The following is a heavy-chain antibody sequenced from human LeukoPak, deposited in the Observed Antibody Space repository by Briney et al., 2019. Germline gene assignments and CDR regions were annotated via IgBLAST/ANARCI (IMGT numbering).Heavy chain of an antibody. Sequence: GASVKVSCKASGGTFSSYAISWVRQGPGQGLEWMGGIIPIFVTANYAQKIQSRVTISADESTSTAYMELSSMRSEDTAVYYCAGYPYDYGDSYWYFDLWGRGTLVTVSS. D-gene: IGHD4-17*01. CDR1: GGTFSSYA. CDR2: IIPIFVTA. V-gene: IGHV1-69*13. CDR3: AGYPYDYGDSYWYFDL. J-gene: IGHJ2*01.